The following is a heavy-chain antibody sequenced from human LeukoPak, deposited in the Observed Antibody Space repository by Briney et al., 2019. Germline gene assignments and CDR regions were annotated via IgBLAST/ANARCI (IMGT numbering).Heavy chain of an antibody. CDR3: VRKGYCATTRCYYGLDV. V-gene: IGHV5-51*01. Sequence: GESLKISCQGSGYSFTTYWIAWGRQMPGKGLEWMGIIYPGDSDTRYSPPFQGQVTISADKSISTAYLQWSSLKASDTAMYYCVRKGYCATTRCYYGLDVWGKGTTVTVSS. CDR1: GYSFTTYW. CDR2: IYPGDSDT. D-gene: IGHD2-2*01. J-gene: IGHJ6*04.